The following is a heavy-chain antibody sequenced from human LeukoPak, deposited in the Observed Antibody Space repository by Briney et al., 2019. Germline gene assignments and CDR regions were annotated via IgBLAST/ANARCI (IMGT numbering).Heavy chain of an antibody. Sequence: GGSLRLSCAASGFTFSSYSMNWVRQAPGKGLEWVSSISSSSSYIYYADSVKGRFAISRDNAKSSLYLQMNSLRAEDTAVYYCARDLDYYDSSGPTHPWGQGTLVTVSS. D-gene: IGHD3-22*01. CDR2: ISSSSSYI. CDR3: ARDLDYYDSSGPTHP. J-gene: IGHJ5*02. CDR1: GFTFSSYS. V-gene: IGHV3-21*01.